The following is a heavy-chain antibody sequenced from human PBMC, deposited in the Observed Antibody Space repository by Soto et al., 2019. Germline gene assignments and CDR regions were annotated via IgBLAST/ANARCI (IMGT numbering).Heavy chain of an antibody. Sequence: GGSLRLSCAASGFTVSSNYMSWVRQAPGKGLEWVSVIYSGGSTYYADSVKGRFTISRDNSKNTLYLQMNSLRAEDTAVYYCARDLLFGVVPRDYFDYWGQGTLVTVSS. D-gene: IGHD3-3*01. CDR2: IYSGGST. CDR1: GFTVSSNY. J-gene: IGHJ4*02. V-gene: IGHV3-66*01. CDR3: ARDLLFGVVPRDYFDY.